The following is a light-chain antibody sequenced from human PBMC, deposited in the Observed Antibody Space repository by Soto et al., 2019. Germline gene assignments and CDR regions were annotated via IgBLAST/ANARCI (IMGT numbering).Light chain of an antibody. V-gene: IGKV2-28*01. J-gene: IGKJ1*01. CDR1: QSLLHSYGYNY. Sequence: DIVMTQSPLSLPVTPGEPASISCRSTQSLLHSYGYNYLDWYLQKPGQSPQLLIYLGSNRSSGVPDRFSGSGSGTDFTLKISRVEAEDVGVYYCVQALQSPRTFGQGTKVEIK. CDR2: LGS. CDR3: VQALQSPRT.